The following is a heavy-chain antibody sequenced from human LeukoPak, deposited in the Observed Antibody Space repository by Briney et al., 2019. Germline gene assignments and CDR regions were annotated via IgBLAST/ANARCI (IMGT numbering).Heavy chain of an antibody. CDR3: AGSSSWTNLDY. Sequence: GGSLRLSCAASGFTFSSYAMSWVRQAPGKGLEWVSAISGSGGSTYYADSVKGRFTISRDNSKNTLFLQMNSLRAEDTAVYYCAGSSSWTNLDYWGQGTLVTVSS. D-gene: IGHD6-13*01. V-gene: IGHV3-23*01. CDR2: ISGSGGST. CDR1: GFTFSSYA. J-gene: IGHJ4*02.